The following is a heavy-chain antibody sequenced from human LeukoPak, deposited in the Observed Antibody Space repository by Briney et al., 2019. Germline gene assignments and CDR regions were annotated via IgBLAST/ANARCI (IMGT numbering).Heavy chain of an antibody. V-gene: IGHV3-9*03. CDR3: ARSPYSSSLGTFFDY. J-gene: IGHJ4*02. CDR1: GFSFDDYA. D-gene: IGHD6-6*01. Sequence: PGRSLRLSRAASGFSFDDYAMHWVRQGPGKGVEWVSGISWNSGRLGYADSVKGRFTISRDNAKNSLYLQMNSLRAEDMALYYCARSPYSSSLGTFFDYWGQGTLVTVSS. CDR2: ISWNSGRL.